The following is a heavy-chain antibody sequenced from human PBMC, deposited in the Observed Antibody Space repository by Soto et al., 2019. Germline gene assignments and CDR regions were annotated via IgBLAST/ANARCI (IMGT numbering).Heavy chain of an antibody. V-gene: IGHV1-8*01. CDR1: GYTFGNND. D-gene: IGHD3-16*01. Sequence: ASVKVSCKASGYTFGNNDSSWVRQATGQGLEWMGWMNPNSGNTGYAQKFQGRVSMTRNTSITTADLESRSQRSDDTAMSFWGRLGTSGTLYWVDPWGEGTLETV. CDR3: GRLGTSGTLYWVDP. CDR2: MNPNSGNT. J-gene: IGHJ5*02.